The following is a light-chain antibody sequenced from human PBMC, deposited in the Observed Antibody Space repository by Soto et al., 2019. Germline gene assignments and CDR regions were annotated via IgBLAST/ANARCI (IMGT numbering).Light chain of an antibody. CDR2: GVS. Sequence: QSALTQPASVSGAPGQSITISCTGTSSDVGAYNYVSWYQQHPGKAPKLIIHGVSNRPSGVSNRFSGSKSGDTASLTISGLQTEDEADYSCRSYTSSDTYVFGTGTRVTV. CDR3: RSYTSSDTYV. V-gene: IGLV2-14*03. CDR1: SSDVGAYNY. J-gene: IGLJ1*01.